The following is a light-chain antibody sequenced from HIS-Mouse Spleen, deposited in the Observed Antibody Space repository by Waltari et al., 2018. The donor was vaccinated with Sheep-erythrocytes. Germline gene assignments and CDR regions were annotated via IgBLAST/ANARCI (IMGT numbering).Light chain of an antibody. V-gene: IGKV1-33*01. J-gene: IGKJ4*01. CDR3: QQYDNLLT. CDR2: VAS. CDR1: QDISNY. Sequence: DIQMTQSPSSLSASVGDSVTITCQASQDISNYLNWYQQKPGKAPKFLIYVASNLETGVPSRFSGSGSGTDFTFTISSLQPEDIATYYCQQYDNLLTFGGGTKVEIK.